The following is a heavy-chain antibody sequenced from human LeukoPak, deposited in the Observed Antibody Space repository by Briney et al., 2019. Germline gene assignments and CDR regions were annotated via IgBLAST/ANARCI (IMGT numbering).Heavy chain of an antibody. V-gene: IGHV3-43*02. Sequence: GGSLRLSCAASGLTFDQYVMHWVRQAPGKGLEWVSLISGDGGSTYYADSVKGRLTISRDNSKNSLYLQMNSLTTEDTALYFCAKGTTMYAFDIWGQGTMVTVSS. J-gene: IGHJ3*02. CDR3: AKGTTMYAFDI. CDR1: GLTFDQYV. D-gene: IGHD1-1*01. CDR2: ISGDGGST.